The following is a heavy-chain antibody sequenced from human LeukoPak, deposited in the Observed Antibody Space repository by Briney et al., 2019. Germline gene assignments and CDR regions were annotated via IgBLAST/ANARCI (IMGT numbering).Heavy chain of an antibody. D-gene: IGHD3-22*01. CDR3: ARVTDSSGYGT. CDR1: GGSFSGYY. V-gene: IGHV4-34*01. CDR2: IYYSGST. Sequence: KPSETLSLTCAVYGGSFSGYYWSWIRQPPGKGLEWIGSIYYSGSTYYNPSLKSRVTISVDTSKNQFSLKLSSVTAADTAVYYCARVTDSSGYGTWGQGTLVTVSS. J-gene: IGHJ5*02.